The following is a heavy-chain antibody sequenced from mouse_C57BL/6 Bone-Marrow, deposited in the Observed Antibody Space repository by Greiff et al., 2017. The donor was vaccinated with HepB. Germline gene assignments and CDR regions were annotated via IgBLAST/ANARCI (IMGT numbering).Heavy chain of an antibody. CDR2: IDPSDSYT. D-gene: IGHD2-3*01. Sequence: QVQLQQPGAELVMPGASVKLSCKASGYTFTSYWMHWVKQRPGQGLEWIGKIDPSDSYTNYNQKFKGKSTLTVDKSSSTAYIQLSSLTSEDSAVYYCAIFDGYFLYYFDYWCQGTTLTVSS. CDR3: AIFDGYFLYYFDY. CDR1: GYTFTSYW. J-gene: IGHJ2*01. V-gene: IGHV1-69*01.